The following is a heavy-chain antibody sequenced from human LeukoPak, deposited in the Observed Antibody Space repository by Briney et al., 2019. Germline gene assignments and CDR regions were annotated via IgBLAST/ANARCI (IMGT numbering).Heavy chain of an antibody. J-gene: IGHJ3*02. CDR2: ISGNNGKT. D-gene: IGHD3-10*01. CDR1: GYTFTGYY. Sequence: VASVKVCCKASGYTFTGYYMHWVRQAPGQGMELMGGISGNNGKTNYAKKFQVRVTMTTDTSTSTTYMELRSLRSDDTAIYYCARRWGSGIRGAFDIWGQGTMVTVSS. V-gene: IGHV1-18*04. CDR3: ARRWGSGIRGAFDI.